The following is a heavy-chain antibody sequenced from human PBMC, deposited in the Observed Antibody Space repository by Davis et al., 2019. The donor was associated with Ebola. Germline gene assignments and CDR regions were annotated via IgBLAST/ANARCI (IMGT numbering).Heavy chain of an antibody. CDR3: ARDWKGYFDY. CDR1: GFTFSSYA. CDR2: ISYDGSNK. D-gene: IGHD1-1*01. Sequence: PGGSLRLSCAASGFTFSSYAMHWVRQAPGKGLEWVAVISYDGSNKYYADSVKGRFTISRDNSKNTLYLQMNSLRAEDTAVYYCARDWKGYFDYWGQGTLVTVSS. V-gene: IGHV3-30-3*01. J-gene: IGHJ4*02.